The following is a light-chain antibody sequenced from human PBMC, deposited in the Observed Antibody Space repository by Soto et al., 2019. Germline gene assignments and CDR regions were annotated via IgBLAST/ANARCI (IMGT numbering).Light chain of an antibody. CDR3: SAWDDSLNGLYV. V-gene: IGLV1-44*01. CDR1: SSNIGRSS. CDR2: SND. Sequence: QSALTQPPSTSGTPGQRVTISCSGSSSNIGRSSVNWYQHPPGTAPKLLIYSNDRRPSGVPERFSGSKSGTSASLAISGLQSEDEADYYCSAWDDSLNGLYVFGTGTKVTVL. J-gene: IGLJ1*01.